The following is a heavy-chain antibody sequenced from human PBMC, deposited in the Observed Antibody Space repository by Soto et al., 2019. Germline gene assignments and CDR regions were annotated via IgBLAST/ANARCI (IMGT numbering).Heavy chain of an antibody. V-gene: IGHV4-39*01. CDR1: GASTSSTTYY. Sequence: PSETLSLSCTVSGASTSSTTYYWGWIRQPPGKGLEWIGTVSYSGSTYYNPSLKSRVTISVDTSKNQFSLKLSSATAADTAVYYCARSSSSSPAAFYSHYYRDVWGKGTTVTVSS. D-gene: IGHD6-6*01. J-gene: IGHJ6*03. CDR3: ARSSSSSPAAFYSHYYRDV. CDR2: VSYSGST.